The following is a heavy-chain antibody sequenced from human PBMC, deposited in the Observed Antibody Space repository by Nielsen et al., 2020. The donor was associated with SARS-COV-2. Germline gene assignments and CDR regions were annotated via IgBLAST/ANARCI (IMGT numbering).Heavy chain of an antibody. CDR1: GGSISSGGYS. V-gene: IGHV4-30-2*01. CDR2: IYHSGST. J-gene: IGHJ6*02. CDR3: ARAEPTDYDFWSGYYRNYYGMDV. Sequence: SETLSLTCAVSGGSISSGGYSWSWIRQPPGKGLEWIGYIYHSGSTYYNPSLKSRVTISVDRSKNQFSLKLSSVTAADTAVYYCARAEPTDYDFWSGYYRNYYGMDVWGQGTTVTVSS. D-gene: IGHD3-3*01.